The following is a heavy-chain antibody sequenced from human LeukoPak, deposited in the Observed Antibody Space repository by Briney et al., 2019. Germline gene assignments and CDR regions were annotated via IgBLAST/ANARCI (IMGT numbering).Heavy chain of an antibody. D-gene: IGHD6-19*01. J-gene: IGHJ4*02. Sequence: SETLSLTCTVSGGSISSYYWSWIRQPPGKGLEWIGYIYYSGSTKYNPSLKSRVTILVDTSKKEFSLKLSSGSAADTAVYYCARQCSSGWHTVGVDYWGQGTLVTVSS. V-gene: IGHV4-59*08. CDR3: ARQCSSGWHTVGVDY. CDR2: IYYSGST. CDR1: GGSISSYY.